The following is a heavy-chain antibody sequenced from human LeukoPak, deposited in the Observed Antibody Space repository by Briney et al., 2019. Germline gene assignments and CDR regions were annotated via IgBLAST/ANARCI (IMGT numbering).Heavy chain of an antibody. CDR2: ISSSSSHI. CDR1: GFTFSRYS. J-gene: IGHJ4*02. CDR3: ARDKHGGGSYCPGFDY. V-gene: IGHV3-21*01. D-gene: IGHD1-26*01. Sequence: PGGSLRLSCAASGFTFSRYSMNWVRQAPGKGLEWVSSISSSSSHIYYADSVTGRFTVSRDNAKNSLYLQMNSLRAEDTAVYYCARDKHGGGSYCPGFDYWGQGTLVTVSS.